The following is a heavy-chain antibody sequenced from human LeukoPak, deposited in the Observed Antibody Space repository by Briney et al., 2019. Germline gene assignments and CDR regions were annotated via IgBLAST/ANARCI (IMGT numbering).Heavy chain of an antibody. Sequence: GGSLRLSCAASGFTFSFYAMSWVRQAPGKGLEWVSVISGSVSSTNYADSVKGRFTISRDNSKNTLYLQMNSLRAEDTAVYYCARVDTVGTVNPFYWGQGTLVTVSS. D-gene: IGHD5-12*01. CDR3: ARVDTVGTVNPFY. J-gene: IGHJ4*02. V-gene: IGHV3-23*01. CDR1: GFTFSFYA. CDR2: ISGSVSST.